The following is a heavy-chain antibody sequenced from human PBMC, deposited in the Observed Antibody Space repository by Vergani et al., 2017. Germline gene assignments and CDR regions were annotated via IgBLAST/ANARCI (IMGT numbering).Heavy chain of an antibody. V-gene: IGHV4-39*01. CDR2: IYYSGST. D-gene: IGHD3-10*01. Sequence: QLQLQESGPGLVKPSETLSLTCTVSGGSISSSSYYWGWIRQPPGKGLEWIGSIYYSGSTYYNPSLKSRVTISVDTSKNQFSLKLSSVTAADTAVYYCAFLGRSFGEEPSDPWGQGTLVTVSS. CDR1: GGSISSSSYY. CDR3: AFLGRSFGEEPSDP. J-gene: IGHJ5*02.